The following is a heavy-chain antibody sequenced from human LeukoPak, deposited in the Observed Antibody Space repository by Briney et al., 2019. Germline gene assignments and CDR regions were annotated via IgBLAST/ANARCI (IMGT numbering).Heavy chain of an antibody. CDR3: ATGIVVVITFDY. J-gene: IGHJ4*02. Sequence: VSSISSSSSYIYYADSVKGRFTISRDNAKNSLYLQMNSLRAEDTAVYYCATGIVVVITFDYWGQGTLVTVSS. CDR2: ISSSSSYI. D-gene: IGHD3-22*01. V-gene: IGHV3-21*01.